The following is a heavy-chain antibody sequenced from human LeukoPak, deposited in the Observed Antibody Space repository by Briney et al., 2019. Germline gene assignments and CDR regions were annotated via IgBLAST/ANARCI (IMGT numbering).Heavy chain of an antibody. J-gene: IGHJ4*02. V-gene: IGHV3-7*01. D-gene: IGHD6-19*01. Sequence: GGSLRLSCAASGFTFSSYWMSWVRQAPGKGLEWVANVKQDGSEKYYVDSVKGRFTISRDNAKNSLYLQMNSLRADDTAVYYCASGYSSGWYVIDYWGQGTLVTVSS. CDR3: ASGYSSGWYVIDY. CDR2: VKQDGSEK. CDR1: GFTFSSYW.